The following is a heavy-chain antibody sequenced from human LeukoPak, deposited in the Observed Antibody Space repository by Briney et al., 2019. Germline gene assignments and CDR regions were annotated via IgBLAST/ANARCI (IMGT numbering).Heavy chain of an antibody. J-gene: IGHJ4*02. CDR2: IYYSGST. Sequence: PSETLSLTCTASAGSITSYYWSWIRQPPGKRVEWIGYIYYSGSTNYNPSLNSRVTISVDTSKNQFSLKLTSVTAADTAVYYCARHYGGGVYYFDYRGQGTLVTVSP. V-gene: IGHV4-59*01. CDR1: AGSITSYY. D-gene: IGHD4-23*01. CDR3: ARHYGGGVYYFDY.